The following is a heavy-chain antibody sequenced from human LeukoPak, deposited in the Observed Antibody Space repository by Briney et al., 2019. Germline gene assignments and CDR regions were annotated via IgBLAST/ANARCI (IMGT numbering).Heavy chain of an antibody. CDR3: ARVDDLDAFDT. Sequence: GRSLRLSCAASGFTFSSYAMHWDRQAPGKGLKWVAVIADDGSNKYYADSVKGRFTISRDNSNNTLYLQMNSLRAEDTAVYYCARVDDLDAFDTWGQGTMVTVSS. CDR1: GFTFSSYA. D-gene: IGHD2-2*03. V-gene: IGHV3-30*04. J-gene: IGHJ3*02. CDR2: IADDGSNK.